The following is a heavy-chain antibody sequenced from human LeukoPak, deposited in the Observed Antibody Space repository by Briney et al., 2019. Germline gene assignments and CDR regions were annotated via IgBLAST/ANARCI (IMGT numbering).Heavy chain of an antibody. Sequence: GTSVKVSCKASGFTFTSSAVQWVRQVRGQRLEWIGWIVVGSGNTNYAQKFQERVTITRDMSTSTAYMELSSLRSEDTAVYYCAAFAAGYPLDYWGQGTLVTVSS. CDR1: GFTFTSSA. CDR3: AAFAAGYPLDY. V-gene: IGHV1-58*01. J-gene: IGHJ4*02. D-gene: IGHD5-18*01. CDR2: IVVGSGNT.